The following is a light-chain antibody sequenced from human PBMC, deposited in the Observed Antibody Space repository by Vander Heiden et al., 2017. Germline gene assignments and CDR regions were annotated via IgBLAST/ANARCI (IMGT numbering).Light chain of an antibody. Sequence: QPALTQPASVSGAPGQSITISCTGTSNDIGGSKYVSWYQQHPGKVPELIIYDVTNRPSGVSDRFSGSKSGNTASLTISALQPEDEADYYCNSYTSTSTLVFGGGTKLTVL. V-gene: IGLV2-14*03. CDR3: NSYTSTSTLV. J-gene: IGLJ2*01. CDR1: SNDIGGSKY. CDR2: DVT.